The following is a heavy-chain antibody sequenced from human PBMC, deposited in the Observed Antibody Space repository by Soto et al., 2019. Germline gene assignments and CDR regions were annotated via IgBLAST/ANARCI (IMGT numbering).Heavy chain of an antibody. CDR1: GFTFSSYA. Sequence: EVQLLESGGGLVQPGGSLRLSCAASGFTFSSYAMSWVRQAPGKGLEWVSAISGSGGSTYYADSVKGRFTISRDNSKKILYVQMNSLIAEDTAVYYCAKEKTTYDYDRSVYYASEFDYWGQGSMVTVS. CDR2: ISGSGGST. CDR3: AKEKTTYDYDRSVYYASEFDY. V-gene: IGHV3-23*01. J-gene: IGHJ4*02. D-gene: IGHD3-22*01.